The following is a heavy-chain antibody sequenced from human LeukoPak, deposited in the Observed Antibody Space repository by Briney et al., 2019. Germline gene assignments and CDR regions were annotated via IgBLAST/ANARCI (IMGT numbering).Heavy chain of an antibody. V-gene: IGHV3-66*01. J-gene: IGHJ4*02. D-gene: IGHD3-16*02. Sequence: PGGSLRLSCAASGISVSSNYMSWVRQAPGKGLQWVSVIYVDGPTYYADSVKGRITISRDNSRNTLYLQMNSLRAEDTAVYYCARDLATRQRTGLYDSWGQGALVTVSS. CDR2: IYVDGPT. CDR3: ARDLATRQRTGLYDS. CDR1: GISVSSNY.